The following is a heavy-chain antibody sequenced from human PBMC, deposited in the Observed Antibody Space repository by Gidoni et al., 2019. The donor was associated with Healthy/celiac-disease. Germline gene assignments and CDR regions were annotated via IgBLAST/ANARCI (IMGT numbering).Heavy chain of an antibody. J-gene: IGHJ4*02. V-gene: IGHV1-69*01. CDR2: IIPIFGTA. CDR1: GGTFSRYA. Sequence: QVQLVQSGAEVKKPGSSVKVSCQASGGTFSRYAISWVRQAPGQGLEWMGGIIPIFGTANYAQKFQGRVTITADESTSTAYMELSSLRSEDTAVYYCARDQEADFWSGYHYFDYWGQGTLVTVSS. D-gene: IGHD3-3*01. CDR3: ARDQEADFWSGYHYFDY.